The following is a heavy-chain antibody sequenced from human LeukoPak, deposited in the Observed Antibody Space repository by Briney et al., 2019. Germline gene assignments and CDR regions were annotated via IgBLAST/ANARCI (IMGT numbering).Heavy chain of an antibody. J-gene: IGHJ5*02. CDR1: GYTFTSYY. CDR3: ARGRVAANPLNWFDP. Sequence: ASVKVSFTASGYTFTSYYMHWVRQAPGQGLEWMGIINPSGGSTSYAQKFQGRVTMARDTFTSTVYMELSSLRSEDTAVYYCARGRVAANPLNWFDPWGQGTLSPSPQ. V-gene: IGHV1-46*01. D-gene: IGHD2-15*01. CDR2: INPSGGST.